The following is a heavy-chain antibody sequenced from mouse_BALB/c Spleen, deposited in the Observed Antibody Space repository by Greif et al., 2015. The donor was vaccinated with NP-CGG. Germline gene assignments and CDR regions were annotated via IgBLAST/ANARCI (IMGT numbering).Heavy chain of an antibody. CDR2: IRNKANGYTT. D-gene: IGHD1-1*01. V-gene: IGHV7-3*02. CDR1: GFTFTDYY. Sequence: EVQRVESGGGLVQPGGSLRLSCATSGFTFTDYYMSWVRQPPGKALEWLGFIRNKANGYTTEYSASVKGRFTISRDNSLSILYLQMNTRRAEDSATYYCARGLSTGEAMDYWGQGTSVTVSS. J-gene: IGHJ4*01. CDR3: ARGLSTGEAMDY.